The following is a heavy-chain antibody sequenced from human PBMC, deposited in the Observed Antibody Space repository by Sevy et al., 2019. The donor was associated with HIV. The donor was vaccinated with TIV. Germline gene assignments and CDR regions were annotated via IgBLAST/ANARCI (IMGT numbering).Heavy chain of an antibody. CDR1: GDSISSGSYY. V-gene: IGHV4-39*02. CDR3: ARLPGLYSSSRSSWF. J-gene: IGHJ4*02. D-gene: IGHD2-21*01. Sequence: SETLSLTCTVSGDSISSGSYYWGWIRQAPGKGLEWIGSIYSSGSTYYNPSLKSRVSISVETSKKHLSLKLSSVTAADTAVYYCARLPGLYSSSRSSWFWGQGTLVTVSS. CDR2: IYSSGST.